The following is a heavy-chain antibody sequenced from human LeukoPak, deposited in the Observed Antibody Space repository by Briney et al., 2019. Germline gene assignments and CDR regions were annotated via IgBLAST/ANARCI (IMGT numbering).Heavy chain of an antibody. Sequence: GESLKISCKGSGYSFTSYWISRVRQMPGKGLEWMGRIDPSDSYTNYSPSFQGHVTISADKSISTAYLQWSSLKASDTAMYYCARHADCSSTSCYVDFDYWGQGTLVTVSS. J-gene: IGHJ4*02. CDR2: IDPSDSYT. D-gene: IGHD2-2*01. V-gene: IGHV5-10-1*01. CDR3: ARHADCSSTSCYVDFDY. CDR1: GYSFTSYW.